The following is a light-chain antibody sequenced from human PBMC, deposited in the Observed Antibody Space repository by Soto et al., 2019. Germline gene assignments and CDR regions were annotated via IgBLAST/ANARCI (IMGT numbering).Light chain of an antibody. J-gene: IGKJ2*01. CDR3: QHYDSYSHN. CDR2: KAS. V-gene: IGKV1-5*03. CDR1: KSISDS. Sequence: DIPMTQSPSTLSAYVGDRVIITCRASKSISDSLDWFQQKPGKAPKLLIYKASILETGVPSRFSGSGSGTEFTLSISSLQPDDFATYFCQHYDSYSHNFGEGTKLEIK.